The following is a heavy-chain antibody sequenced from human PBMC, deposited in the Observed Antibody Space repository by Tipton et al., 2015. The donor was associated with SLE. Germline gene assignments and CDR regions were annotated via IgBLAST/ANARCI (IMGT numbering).Heavy chain of an antibody. CDR2: INGEGSSS. CDR3: ARDLVGPTGYGMDV. D-gene: IGHD1-26*01. CDR1: GFTFDDYA. J-gene: IGHJ6*02. V-gene: IGHV3-74*01. Sequence: GSLRLSCAASGFTFDDYAMHWVRQAPGKGLVWVSRINGEGSSSYYADSVKGRFTISRDNSKNTLYVQMNSLRAEDTAVYYCARDLVGPTGYGMDVWGQGTTVTVSS.